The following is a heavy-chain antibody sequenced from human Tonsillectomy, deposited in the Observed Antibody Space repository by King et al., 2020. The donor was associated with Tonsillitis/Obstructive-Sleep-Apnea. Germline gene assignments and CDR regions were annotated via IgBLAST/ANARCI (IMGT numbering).Heavy chain of an antibody. V-gene: IGHV1-18*01. Sequence: VQLVESGAEVKKPGASVKVSCKASGYTFSSYGISWVRQAPGQGLEWMGWISGYNGNTNYAQKLQGRVTMTTDISTSTAYMEMRSLRSDDTAVYYCARAALRWYFDLWGRGTLVTVSS. CDR3: ARAALRWYFDL. D-gene: IGHD5/OR15-5a*01. J-gene: IGHJ2*01. CDR1: GYTFSSYG. CDR2: ISGYNGNT.